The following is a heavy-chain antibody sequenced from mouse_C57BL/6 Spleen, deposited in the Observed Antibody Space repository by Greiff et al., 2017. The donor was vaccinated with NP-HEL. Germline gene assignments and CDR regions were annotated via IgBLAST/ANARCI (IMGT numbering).Heavy chain of an antibody. Sequence: VQLQQPGAELVRPGSSVKLSCKASGYTFTSYWMHWVKQRPIQGLEWIGNIDPSDSETHYNQKFKDKATLTVDKSSSTAYMQLSSLTSEDSAVYYCARRYYGSRYAMDYWGQGTSVTVSS. CDR3: ARRYYGSRYAMDY. CDR1: GYTFTSYW. V-gene: IGHV1-52*01. D-gene: IGHD1-1*01. CDR2: IDPSDSET. J-gene: IGHJ4*01.